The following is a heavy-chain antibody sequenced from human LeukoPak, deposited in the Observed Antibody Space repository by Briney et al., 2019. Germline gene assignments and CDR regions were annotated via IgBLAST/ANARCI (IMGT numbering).Heavy chain of an antibody. J-gene: IGHJ3*02. CDR1: GFTFTSSA. CDR3: ATDHHLTVMATDDAFDI. Sequence: GASVKVSCKASGFTFTSSAMQWVRQARGQRLEWIGWIVVGSGNTNYAQKFQDRVTMTWDMSTTTVYMELSSLRSEDTAVYYCATDHHLTVMATDDAFDIWGQGTLVTVSS. V-gene: IGHV1-58*02. CDR2: IVVGSGNT. D-gene: IGHD5-24*01.